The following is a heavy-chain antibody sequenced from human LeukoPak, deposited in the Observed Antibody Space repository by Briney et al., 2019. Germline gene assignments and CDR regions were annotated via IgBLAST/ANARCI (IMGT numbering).Heavy chain of an antibody. V-gene: IGHV1-2*02. CDR2: ISPNSGGT. J-gene: IGHJ4*02. CDR1: GYTFTDYN. Sequence: ASVKVSCKASGYTFTDYNIHWVRQAPGQGLEWMGWISPNSGGTNYAQKFQGRVTMTRDTSITTAYMELSRLRSDDTAMYYCARDFGYYDSSGYWGQGTLVTVSS. D-gene: IGHD3-22*01. CDR3: ARDFGYYDSSGY.